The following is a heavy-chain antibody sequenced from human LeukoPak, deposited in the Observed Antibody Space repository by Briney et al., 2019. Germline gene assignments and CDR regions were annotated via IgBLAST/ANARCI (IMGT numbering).Heavy chain of an antibody. CDR2: INHSGST. Sequence: PSETLSLPCGVHGGSFSGYHWSWIRHPPGKGLEWIGEINHSGSTNYNSSLKSRVTISVDTSKNQFSLKLSSVTAADTAVYYCARSSDLAYNWFDPWGQGNLVTVSS. J-gene: IGHJ5*02. V-gene: IGHV4-34*01. CDR1: GGSFSGYH. CDR3: ARSSDLAYNWFDP. D-gene: IGHD3-22*01.